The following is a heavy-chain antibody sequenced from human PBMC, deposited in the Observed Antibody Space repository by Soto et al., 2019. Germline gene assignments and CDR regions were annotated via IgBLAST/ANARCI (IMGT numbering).Heavy chain of an antibody. CDR1: GFTFNNFA. D-gene: IGHD3-16*02. V-gene: IGHV3-30*04. CDR2: ISYDGTYK. Sequence: QVQLVESGGGVVQPGRSLRLSCAASGFTFNNFAMHWVRQAPGKGLEWVAFISYDGTYKYYADSVRGRFTISRDNVKNTLYLQMNSLRAEDTAVYYCVRYPRSVGGSYRPDYWGQGTLVTVSS. CDR3: VRYPRSVGGSYRPDY. J-gene: IGHJ4*02.